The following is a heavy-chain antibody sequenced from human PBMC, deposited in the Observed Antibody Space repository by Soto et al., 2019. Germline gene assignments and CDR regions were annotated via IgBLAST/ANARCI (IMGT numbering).Heavy chain of an antibody. D-gene: IGHD3-9*01. CDR1: GDSITSNSYF. J-gene: IGHJ6*02. CDR2: IYYSGTT. Sequence: PSETLSLTCTVSGDSITSNSYFWAWIRQPPGKGLEWIGSIYYSGTTYYNPSLKSRVTISVDRSKNQFSLKLSSVTAADTAVYYCAREKTPMSPHYFYYGMDVWGQGTTVT. CDR3: AREKTPMSPHYFYYGMDV. V-gene: IGHV4-39*02.